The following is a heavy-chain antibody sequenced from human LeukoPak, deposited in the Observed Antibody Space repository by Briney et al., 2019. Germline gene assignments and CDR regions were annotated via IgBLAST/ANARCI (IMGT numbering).Heavy chain of an antibody. Sequence: GRSLRLSCAASGFTFGRYGMHWVRQAPGKGLEWVALIDGSNKYYADSVKGRFTISRDNSKNTLYLQMNSLRAEDTAVYYCARLLDSGDYALSVLRYWGQGTLVTVSS. V-gene: IGHV3-33*01. CDR3: ARLLDSGDYALSVLRY. CDR1: GFTFGRYG. J-gene: IGHJ4*02. D-gene: IGHD3-22*01. CDR2: IDGSNK.